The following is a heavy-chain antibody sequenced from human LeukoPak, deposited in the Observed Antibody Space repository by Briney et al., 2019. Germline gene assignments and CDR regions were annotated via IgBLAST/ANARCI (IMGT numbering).Heavy chain of an antibody. CDR1: GYTFTSYY. V-gene: IGHV1-18*04. Sequence: ASVKVSCKASGYTFTSYYMHWVRQAPGQGLEWMGWISAYNGNTNYAQKLQGRVTMTTDTSATTAYMELRSLRSDDTAVYYCARDYRTGFDYWGQGTLVTVSS. J-gene: IGHJ4*02. D-gene: IGHD7-27*01. CDR2: ISAYNGNT. CDR3: ARDYRTGFDY.